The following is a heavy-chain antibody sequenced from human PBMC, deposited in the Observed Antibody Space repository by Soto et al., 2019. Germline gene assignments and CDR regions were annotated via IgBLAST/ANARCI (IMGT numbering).Heavy chain of an antibody. CDR2: ISPFNGNT. V-gene: IGHV1-18*01. J-gene: IGHJ6*02. D-gene: IGHD3-22*01. CDR3: ARDQSFDRSYYYGIDF. CDR1: GYPFTHYG. Sequence: QVQLVQSGAEVKKPGASVKVSCKSSGYPFTHYGITWVRQAPGQGLEWMGWISPFNGNTNYGQRLQGRVTLTTDTSTSTVYMELRSLRSDYTAVYFCARDQSFDRSYYYGIDFWGQGTTVTVSS.